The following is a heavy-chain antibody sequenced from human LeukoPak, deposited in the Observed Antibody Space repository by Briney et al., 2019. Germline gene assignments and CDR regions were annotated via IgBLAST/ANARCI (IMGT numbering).Heavy chain of an antibody. V-gene: IGHV4-38-2*02. CDR2: IYHSGST. CDR3: ARGYSSSWYFNWFDP. D-gene: IGHD6-13*01. J-gene: IGHJ5*02. Sequence: SETLSLTCTVSGYSISSGYYWGWIRQPPGKGLVWIGNIYHSGSTFYNPSLKSRVTISVDTSKNQFSLKLSSVTAADTAVYYCARGYSSSWYFNWFDPWGQGTLVTVSS. CDR1: GYSISSGYY.